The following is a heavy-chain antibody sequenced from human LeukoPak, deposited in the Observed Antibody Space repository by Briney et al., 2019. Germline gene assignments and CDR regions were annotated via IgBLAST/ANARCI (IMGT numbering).Heavy chain of an antibody. D-gene: IGHD1-1*01. J-gene: IGHJ4*02. CDR2: INGRGDDS. CDR3: VRMRGPERRHCFDY. V-gene: IGHV3-23*01. Sequence: GGSLRLSCVVSDFTFAVSWVRQAPGKGLEWVSTINGRGDDSFHADSVKGRFTISRDTSKNTLYLHMSSLRPADTAMYFCVRMRGPERRHCFDYWSQGALLIVSS. CDR1: DFTFA.